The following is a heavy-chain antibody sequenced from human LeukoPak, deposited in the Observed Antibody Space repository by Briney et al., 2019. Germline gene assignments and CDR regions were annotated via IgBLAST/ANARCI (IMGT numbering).Heavy chain of an antibody. V-gene: IGHV3-74*01. Sequence: GGSLRLSCAASGFTFSSYWMHWVRQAPGKGLVWVSRINSDGSSTSYADSVKGRFTISRDNAKNTLYLQMNSLRAEDTAVYYCALRLGGASKGAFDYWGQGTLVTVSS. J-gene: IGHJ4*02. D-gene: IGHD2-21*01. CDR2: INSDGSST. CDR1: GFTFSSYW. CDR3: ALRLGGASKGAFDY.